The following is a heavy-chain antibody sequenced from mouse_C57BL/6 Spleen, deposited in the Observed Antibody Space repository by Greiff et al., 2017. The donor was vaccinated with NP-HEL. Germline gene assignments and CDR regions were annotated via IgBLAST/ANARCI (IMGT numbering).Heavy chain of an antibody. CDR1: GYTFTSYW. D-gene: IGHD1-1*01. CDR2: INPSNGGT. V-gene: IGHV1-53*01. CDR3: ARVEFPLRGFAY. Sequence: QVQLQQPGTELVKPGASVKLSCKAPGYTFTSYWMHWVKQRPGQGLEWIGNINPSNGGTNYNEKFKSKATLTVDKSSSTAYMPLSSLTSEDSAVYYCARVEFPLRGFAYWGQGTLVTVSA. J-gene: IGHJ3*01.